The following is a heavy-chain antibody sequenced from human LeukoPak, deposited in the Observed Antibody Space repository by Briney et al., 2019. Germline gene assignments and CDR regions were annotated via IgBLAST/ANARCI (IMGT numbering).Heavy chain of an antibody. J-gene: IGHJ4*02. CDR1: GGTFSSYA. CDR2: IIPIFGTA. Sequence: GSSVKVSCKASGGTFSSYAISWGRQAPGQGLEWMGRIIPIFGTANYAQKFQGRVTITTDESTSTAYMELSSLRSEDTVVYYCARGQIAVAGSHLDYWGQGTLVTVSS. CDR3: ARGQIAVAGSHLDY. D-gene: IGHD6-19*01. V-gene: IGHV1-69*05.